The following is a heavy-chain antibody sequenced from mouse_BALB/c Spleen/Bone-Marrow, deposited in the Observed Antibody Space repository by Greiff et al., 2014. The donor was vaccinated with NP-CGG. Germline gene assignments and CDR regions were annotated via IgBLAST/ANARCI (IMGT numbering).Heavy chain of an antibody. CDR2: ISDGGSYT. Sequence: EVKLMESEGGLVKPGGSLKLSCAASGFTFSDYYMYWVRQTPEKRLEWVATISDGGSYTYYPDSVKGRFTISRDIAKNNLYLQMSSLKSEDTAMYYCARDRGVQGYAMDYWGQGTSVTVSS. D-gene: IGHD2-14*01. V-gene: IGHV5-4*02. CDR3: ARDRGVQGYAMDY. CDR1: GFTFSDYY. J-gene: IGHJ4*01.